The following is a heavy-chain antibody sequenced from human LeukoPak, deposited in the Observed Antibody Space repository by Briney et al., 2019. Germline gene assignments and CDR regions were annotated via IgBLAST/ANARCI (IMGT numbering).Heavy chain of an antibody. CDR2: ISYDGSNK. Sequence: PGGSLRLSCAASGFTFSSYAMHWVRQAPGKGLEWVAVISYDGSNKYYADSVKGRFTISRDNSKNTLHLQMNSLRAEDTAVYYCARVRWLVLDYWGQGTLVTVSS. CDR1: GFTFSSYA. D-gene: IGHD6-19*01. V-gene: IGHV3-30-3*01. J-gene: IGHJ4*02. CDR3: ARVRWLVLDY.